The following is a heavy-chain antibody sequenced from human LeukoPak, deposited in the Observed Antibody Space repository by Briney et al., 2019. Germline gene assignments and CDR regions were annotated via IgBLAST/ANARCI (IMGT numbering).Heavy chain of an antibody. J-gene: IGHJ5*02. D-gene: IGHD3-22*01. CDR3: ARDLGQYYDTSDNWFDP. Sequence: GGSLRLSCAASGFTLNNDAMSWVRQAPGKGLVWVSRINSDGINTSYADSVKGRFTISRDNAKNTLNLQMNSLRAEDTAVYYCARDLGQYYDTSDNWFDPWGQGTLVTVSS. CDR1: GFTLNNDA. CDR2: INSDGINT. V-gene: IGHV3-74*01.